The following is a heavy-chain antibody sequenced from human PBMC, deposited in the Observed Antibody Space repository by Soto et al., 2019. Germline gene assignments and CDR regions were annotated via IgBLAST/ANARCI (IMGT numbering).Heavy chain of an antibody. CDR3: ARAGSIVVVPVLQNWFAP. CDR1: GYTFTGYY. D-gene: IGHD2-2*01. Sequence: QVQLVQSGAEVKKPGASVKVSCKASGYTFTGYYMHWVRQAPGQGLEWMGWINPNSGGTNYAQKFQGRATMTRDTSISTAYMELSRLRSDDTAVYYCARAGSIVVVPVLQNWFAPWGQGTLVTVSS. J-gene: IGHJ5*02. V-gene: IGHV1-2*02. CDR2: INPNSGGT.